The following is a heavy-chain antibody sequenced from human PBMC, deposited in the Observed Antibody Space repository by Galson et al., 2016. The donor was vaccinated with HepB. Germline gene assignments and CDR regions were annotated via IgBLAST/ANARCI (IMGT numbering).Heavy chain of an antibody. V-gene: IGHV3-53*01. CDR3: ARDPAMFDSHHGMDV. J-gene: IGHJ6*02. CDR2: LDSGGTT. D-gene: IGHD3-22*01. Sequence: SLRLSCAASGLTVSSFYMSWVRQAPGKGLEWVSVLDSGGTTYYADSVKGRFTISRDNSKNTLYLEINSLRVDDTAIYYCARDPAMFDSHHGMDVWGQGTTVTVSS. CDR1: GLTVSSFY.